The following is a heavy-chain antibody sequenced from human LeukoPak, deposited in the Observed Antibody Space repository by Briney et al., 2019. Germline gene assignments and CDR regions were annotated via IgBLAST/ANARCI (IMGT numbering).Heavy chain of an antibody. V-gene: IGHV3-48*01. D-gene: IGHD3-3*01. J-gene: IGHJ4*02. CDR1: GFTFSSYS. CDR2: ISSSSSTI. CDR3: TTYYDFWSGYYNGRNY. Sequence: GGSLRLSCAASGFTFSSYSMNWVRQAPGKGLEWVSYISSSSSTIYYADSVKGRFTISRDNAKNSLYLQMNSLKTEDTAVYYCTTYYDFWSGYYNGRNYWGQRTLVTVSS.